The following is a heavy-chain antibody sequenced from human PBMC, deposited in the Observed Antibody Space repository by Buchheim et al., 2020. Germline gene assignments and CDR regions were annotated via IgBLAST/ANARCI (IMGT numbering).Heavy chain of an antibody. V-gene: IGHV4-30-2*01. D-gene: IGHD1-14*01. CDR2: IYDSGST. J-gene: IGHJ5*02. CDR3: ARYGSWFDP. Sequence: QLQLQESGSGLVRPSQTLSLTCAVSGGSITSGGYSWSWIRQPPGKGLEWIGYIYDSGSTFYTPFLKSRINISVDRSKNQFSLKLSSVTAADTAVYYCARYGSWFDPWGQGTL. CDR1: GGSITSGGYS.